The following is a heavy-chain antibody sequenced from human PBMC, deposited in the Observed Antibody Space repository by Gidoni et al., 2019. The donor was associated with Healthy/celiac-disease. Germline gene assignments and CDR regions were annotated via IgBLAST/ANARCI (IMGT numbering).Heavy chain of an antibody. J-gene: IGHJ4*02. V-gene: IGHV3-49*03. CDR1: GFTFGDYA. Sequence: EVQLLESGGGLVQPGRSLRLYCTAPGFTFGDYAMSWFRQAPGTGLEWVGFIRSKAYGGTTEYAASVKGRFTISRDDSKSIAYLQMNSLKTEDTAVYYCTRGDERGRYWGQGTLVTVSS. CDR3: TRGDERGRY. CDR2: IRSKAYGGTT.